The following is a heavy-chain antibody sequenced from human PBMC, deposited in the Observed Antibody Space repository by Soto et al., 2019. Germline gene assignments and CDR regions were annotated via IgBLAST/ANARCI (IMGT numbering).Heavy chain of an antibody. Sequence: ASVKVSCKASGYTFTSYDINWVRQATGQGLEWMGWMNPNSGNTGYAQKFKGRKTMTRNTSISTTYKELSSIRYEDTTMKNCAITVVVPAAPVSHWFDPWGQGSLVTVSS. V-gene: IGHV1-8*01. CDR1: GYTFTSYD. CDR2: MNPNSGNT. D-gene: IGHD2-2*01. CDR3: AITVVVPAAPVSHWFDP. J-gene: IGHJ5*02.